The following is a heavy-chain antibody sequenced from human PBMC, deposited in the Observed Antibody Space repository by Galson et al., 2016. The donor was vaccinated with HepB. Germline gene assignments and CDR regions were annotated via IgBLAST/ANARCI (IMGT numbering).Heavy chain of an antibody. J-gene: IGHJ4*02. CDR1: GFTFTGNG. Sequence: SLRLSCAASGFTFTGNGMHWVRQAPGKGLEWLAVISYDGNNKYYADSVRGRVTISRDNSKNTVDLQMNNLRSEDTAVYYCARNGVGVDTGGFDYWGQGTLVTVST. CDR2: ISYDGNNK. D-gene: IGHD3-3*01. V-gene: IGHV3-30*03. CDR3: ARNGVGVDTGGFDY.